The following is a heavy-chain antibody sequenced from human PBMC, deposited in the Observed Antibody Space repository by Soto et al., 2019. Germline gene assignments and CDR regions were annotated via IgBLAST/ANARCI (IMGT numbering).Heavy chain of an antibody. J-gene: IGHJ6*02. D-gene: IGHD1-7*01. CDR3: ATKFRGDLTETTGADV. Sequence: PGESLKISCKGSGYSFTSYWIGWVRQMPGKGLEWMGIIYPDDSDTRFSPSFQGQVTLSADKSISTAYLQWNSLKASDTAMYYCATKFRGDLTETTGADVWAKGPRSPSP. CDR1: GYSFTSYW. CDR2: IYPDDSDT. V-gene: IGHV5-51*01.